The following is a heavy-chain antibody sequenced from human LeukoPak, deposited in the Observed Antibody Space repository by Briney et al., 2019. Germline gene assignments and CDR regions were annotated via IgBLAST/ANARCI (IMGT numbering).Heavy chain of an antibody. D-gene: IGHD6-13*01. Sequence: GGSLRLSCAASGFTFSSYAMHWVRQAPGKGLEWVANIKQDGSEKYYVDSVKGRFTISRDNAKNSLYLQMNSLRAEDTAVYYCAREGHSSSWYYFDYWGQGTLVTVSS. CDR2: IKQDGSEK. CDR1: GFTFSSYA. CDR3: AREGHSSSWYYFDY. J-gene: IGHJ4*02. V-gene: IGHV3-7*01.